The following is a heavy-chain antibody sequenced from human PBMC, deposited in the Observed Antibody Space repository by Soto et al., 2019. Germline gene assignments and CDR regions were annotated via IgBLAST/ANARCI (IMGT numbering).Heavy chain of an antibody. CDR2: IKPDGSEK. CDR3: ARRRIMLFAPHLDV. CDR1: GFAFRTYW. D-gene: IGHD2-8*01. Sequence: GGSLRLSCSASGFAFRTYWMSWVRQAPGKGLEWVANIKPDGSEKPYADSVKGRFTISRDNAKNSLYLQMSSLRAEDTAVYYCARRRIMLFAPHLDVWGQGTTVPVSS. V-gene: IGHV3-7*01. J-gene: IGHJ6*02.